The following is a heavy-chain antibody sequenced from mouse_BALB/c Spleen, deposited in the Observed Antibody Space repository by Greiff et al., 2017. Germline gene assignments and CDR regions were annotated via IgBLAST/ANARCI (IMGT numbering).Heavy chain of an antibody. CDR2: IDPETGGT. V-gene: IGHV1-15*01. Sequence: VQLQQSGAELVRPGASVTLSCKASGYTFTDYEMHWVKQTPVHGLEWIGAIDPETGGTAYNQKFKGKATLTADKSSSTAYMELRSLTFEDSAVYYCTYDGYYVDFDYWGQGTTLTVSS. J-gene: IGHJ2*01. D-gene: IGHD2-3*01. CDR1: GYTFTDYE. CDR3: TYDGYYVDFDY.